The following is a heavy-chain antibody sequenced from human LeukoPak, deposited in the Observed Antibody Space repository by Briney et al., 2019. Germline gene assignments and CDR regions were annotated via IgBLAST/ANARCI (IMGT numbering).Heavy chain of an antibody. CDR2: IGGRGGST. CDR3: AKQGRDWLRDYYYYMDV. CDR1: GFIFSDYG. J-gene: IGHJ6*03. Sequence: GGSLRLSCAASGFIFSDYGMSWVRQAPGKGLEWVLTIGGRGGSTYYADSVKGRFTISRDNSKNTLYLQMNSLRAEDTAVYYCAKQGRDWLRDYYYYMDVWGKGTTVTISS. D-gene: IGHD3-9*01. V-gene: IGHV3-23*01.